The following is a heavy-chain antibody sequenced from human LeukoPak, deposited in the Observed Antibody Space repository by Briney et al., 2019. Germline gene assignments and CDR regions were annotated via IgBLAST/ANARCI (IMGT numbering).Heavy chain of an antibody. CDR2: INPNSGGT. CDR3: ARASLIRYCSSTSCYMGY. D-gene: IGHD2-2*02. CDR1: GYTFTGYY. Sequence: ASVKVSCKASGYTFTGYYMHWVRQAPGQGLEWMGRINPNSGGTNYAQKFQGRVTMTRDTSISTAYMELSGLRSDDTAVYYCARASLIRYCSSTSCYMGYWGQGTLVTVSS. V-gene: IGHV1-2*06. J-gene: IGHJ4*02.